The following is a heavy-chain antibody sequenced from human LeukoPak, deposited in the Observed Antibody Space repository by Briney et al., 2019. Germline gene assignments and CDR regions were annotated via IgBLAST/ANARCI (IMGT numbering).Heavy chain of an antibody. CDR3: ARNVARLRFSFDY. Sequence: GGSLRLSCAASGFTFSSYAMHWVRQAPGKGLEWVAVISYDGSNKYYAGSVKGRFTISRDNSKNTLYLQMNSLRAEDTAVYYCARNVARLRFSFDYWGQGTLVTVSS. D-gene: IGHD5-12*01. CDR1: GFTFSSYA. J-gene: IGHJ4*02. CDR2: ISYDGSNK. V-gene: IGHV3-30*01.